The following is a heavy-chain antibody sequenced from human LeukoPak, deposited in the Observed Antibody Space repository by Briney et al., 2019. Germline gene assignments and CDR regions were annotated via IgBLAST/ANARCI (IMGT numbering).Heavy chain of an antibody. V-gene: IGHV1-46*01. CDR3: GGSSGWYEAFDI. D-gene: IGHD6-19*01. Sequence: ASVKVSCKASGFTFASYYMHWVRQAPGQGLEWMGIINPSGGSTSYAQKFQGRVTMTRDTSTSTVYMELSSLRSEDTAVYYCGGSSGWYEAFDIWGQGTMVTVSS. CDR2: INPSGGST. J-gene: IGHJ3*02. CDR1: GFTFASYY.